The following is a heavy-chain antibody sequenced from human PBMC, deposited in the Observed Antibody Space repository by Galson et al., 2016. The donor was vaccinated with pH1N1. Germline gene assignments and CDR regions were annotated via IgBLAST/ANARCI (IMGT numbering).Heavy chain of an antibody. D-gene: IGHD3-16*01. CDR3: ARGARFGAGWFDS. CDR2: VGSADDK. Sequence: SLRLSCAASGFTFMSYEMNWVRQAPGKGLEWVSAVGSADDKHYVDSVKGRFTVSRDNAKNSLYLQMNSLRAGDTAIYYCARGARFGAGWFDSWGQGALVTVSS. J-gene: IGHJ5*01. CDR1: GFTFMSYE. V-gene: IGHV3-13*01.